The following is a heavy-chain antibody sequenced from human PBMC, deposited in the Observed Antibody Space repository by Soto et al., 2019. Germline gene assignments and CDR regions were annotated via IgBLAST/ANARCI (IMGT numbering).Heavy chain of an antibody. D-gene: IGHD5-18*01. CDR3: ARPKKTAMDPYYHYGMDV. J-gene: IGHJ6*02. V-gene: IGHV1-8*01. CDR2: MNPDSGNT. Sequence: GASVKVSCKASGYTFTSYDINWVRQATGQGLEWMGWMNPDSGNTGYAQKFQGRVTMTRNTSISTAYMELSSLRSEDTAVYYCARPKKTAMDPYYHYGMDVWGQGTTVTVSS. CDR1: GYTFTSYD.